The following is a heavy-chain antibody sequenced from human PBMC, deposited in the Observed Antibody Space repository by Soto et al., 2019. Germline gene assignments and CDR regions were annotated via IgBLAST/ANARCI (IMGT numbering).Heavy chain of an antibody. CDR1: GFTFNNYG. J-gene: IGHJ4*02. CDR2: INWNGGST. Sequence: GGSLRLSCSASGFTFNNYGMGWVRQAPGKGLEWVSGINWNGGSTGYADSVKGRFTISRDNAQNSLYLQMNSLRVEDTALYHCATGYSSGRFDYWGQGTLVTVSS. D-gene: IGHD6-19*01. CDR3: ATGYSSGRFDY. V-gene: IGHV3-20*01.